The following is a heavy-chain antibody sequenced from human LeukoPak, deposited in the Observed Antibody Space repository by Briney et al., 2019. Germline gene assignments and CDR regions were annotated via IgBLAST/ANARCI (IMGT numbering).Heavy chain of an antibody. CDR3: AREKSYYYGSGTMGVDY. D-gene: IGHD3-10*01. CDR1: GYSISSGYY. V-gene: IGHV4-38-2*02. J-gene: IGHJ4*02. CDR2: IYHTGST. Sequence: SETLSLTCAVTGYSISSGYYWAWIRQPPEKGLEWIGSIYHTGSTYYNPSLKSRVTISVDTSKNQFSLKLSSVTAADTAVYYCAREKSYYYGSGTMGVDYWGQGTLVTVSS.